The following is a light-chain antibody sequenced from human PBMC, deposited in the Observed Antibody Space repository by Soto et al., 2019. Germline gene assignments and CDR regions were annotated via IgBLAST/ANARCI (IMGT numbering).Light chain of an antibody. CDR1: RTISSW. CDR3: QHYNSYSEA. CDR2: KAS. Sequence: EIQMTQSPYTLSGSVGDRVTITCLASRTISSWLAWYQQQPGQAPKLLIYKASTLNSGVPSRFSGSGSGTEFTLTISSLQPDDFATYYCQHYNSYSEAFGQGTKVDIK. V-gene: IGKV1-5*03. J-gene: IGKJ1*01.